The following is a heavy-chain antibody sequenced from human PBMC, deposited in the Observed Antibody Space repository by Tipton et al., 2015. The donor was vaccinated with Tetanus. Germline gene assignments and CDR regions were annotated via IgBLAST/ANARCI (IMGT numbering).Heavy chain of an antibody. D-gene: IGHD3-3*01. Sequence: VQSGAEVKKPGASVKVSCKAFAYAFASYDLNWVRQTAGQGLEWLGYMNPNTGHAGYAQKFQGRVTMTSNISITTAYMELRNLRSDDTAVYYCAKGAFRFWSDDYTVDYNAMDVWAQGTTVTVSS. J-gene: IGHJ6*02. V-gene: IGHV1-8*01. CDR2: MNPNTGHA. CDR1: AYAFASYD. CDR3: AKGAFRFWSDDYTVDYNAMDV.